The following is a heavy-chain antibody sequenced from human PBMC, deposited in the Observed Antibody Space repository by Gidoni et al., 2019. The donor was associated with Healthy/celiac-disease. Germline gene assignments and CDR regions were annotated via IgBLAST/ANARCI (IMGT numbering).Heavy chain of an antibody. Sequence: QGQLQESGPGRVKPSETLSLTCTGSGGSISSYYWSWIRPPPGKGLEWIGYIYYSGSTNYNPSLKSRVTISVDTSKNQFSLKLSSVTAADTAVYYCARQYYYGSGSYLYFAYWGQGTLVTVSS. D-gene: IGHD3-10*01. V-gene: IGHV4-59*01. CDR2: IYYSGST. CDR3: ARQYYYGSGSYLYFAY. CDR1: GGSISSYY. J-gene: IGHJ4*02.